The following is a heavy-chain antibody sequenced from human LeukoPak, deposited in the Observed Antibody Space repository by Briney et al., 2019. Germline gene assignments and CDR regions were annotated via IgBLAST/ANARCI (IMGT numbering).Heavy chain of an antibody. CDR3: VSTVDYWYFDL. D-gene: IGHD6-19*01. CDR1: GFXFSSHW. V-gene: IGHV3-74*01. J-gene: IGHJ2*01. Sequence: PGGSLRLSCAASGFXFSSHWIHWVRQAPGKGLMWVSRVNSEGSSTTYADSVKGRFTISRDNAKNTLYLQINSLRAEDTAVYYCVSTVDYWYFDLWGRGTLVTVSS. CDR2: VNSEGSST.